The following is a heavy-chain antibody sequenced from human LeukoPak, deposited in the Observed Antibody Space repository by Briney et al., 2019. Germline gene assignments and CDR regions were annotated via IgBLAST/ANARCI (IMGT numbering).Heavy chain of an antibody. V-gene: IGHV1-2*02. CDR1: GYTFTSYY. D-gene: IGHD6-19*01. CDR3: ARWAYSSGWYDY. CDR2: INPNSGGT. Sequence: GASVKVSCKASGYTFTSYYMHWVRQAPGQGLEWMGWINPNSGGTNYAQKFQGRVTMTRDTSISTAYMELSRLRSDDTAVYYCARWAYSSGWYDYWGQGTLVTVSS. J-gene: IGHJ4*02.